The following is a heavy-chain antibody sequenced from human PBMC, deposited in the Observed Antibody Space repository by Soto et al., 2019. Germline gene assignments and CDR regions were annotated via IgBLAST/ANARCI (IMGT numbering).Heavy chain of an antibody. CDR2: INSDGSNT. CDR3: ARVSYDFWAERNWFDP. Sequence: PGGSLRLSCAASGFTFSSYWMHWVRQAPGKGLVWVSRINSDGSNTNYADSVRGRFTISRDNAKNTLYLQMNSLRAEDTAVYYCARVSYDFWAERNWFDPWGQGTLVTVSS. J-gene: IGHJ5*02. D-gene: IGHD3-3*01. V-gene: IGHV3-74*01. CDR1: GFTFSSYW.